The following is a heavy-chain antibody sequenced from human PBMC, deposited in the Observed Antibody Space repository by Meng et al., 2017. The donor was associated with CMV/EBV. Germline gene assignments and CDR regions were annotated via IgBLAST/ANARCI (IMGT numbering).Heavy chain of an antibody. V-gene: IGHV4-39*07. Sequence: SETLSLTCTVSGGSISSSSYYWGWIRQPPGKGLEWIGSIYYSGSAFYNPSLKSRVTISVDTSKNQFSLKLSSVTAADTAVYYCARESRGSSPLYYYYYGMDVWGQGTTVTVSS. CDR3: ARESRGSSPLYYYYYGMDV. CDR2: IYYSGSA. J-gene: IGHJ6*02. CDR1: GGSISSSSYY. D-gene: IGHD2-2*01.